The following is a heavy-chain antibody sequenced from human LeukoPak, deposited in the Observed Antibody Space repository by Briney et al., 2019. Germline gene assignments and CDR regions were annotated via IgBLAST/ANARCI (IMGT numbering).Heavy chain of an antibody. CDR2: INPNTGDT. J-gene: IGHJ4*02. V-gene: IGHV1-2*04. Sequence: AAVKGSCKASGYTFTDYYIHVVRQVPGQGLEWMGWINPNTGDTNLAQKFQGWVTMTRDTSIGTAYLELSRLTSDDTAVYYCARDRGPQWWGSFDYWGQGTLVTVSS. CDR3: ARDRGPQWWGSFDY. D-gene: IGHD3-16*01. CDR1: GYTFTDYY.